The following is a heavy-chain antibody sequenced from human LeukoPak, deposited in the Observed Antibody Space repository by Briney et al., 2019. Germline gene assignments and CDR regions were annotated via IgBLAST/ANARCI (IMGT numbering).Heavy chain of an antibody. CDR2: IYYSGST. Sequence: SKTLSLTCTVSGGSISSGDYYWSWIRQPPGKGLEWIGYIYYSGSTYYNPSLKSRVTISVDTSKNQFSLKLSSVTAADTAVYYCARVSRDGYNSIFDYWGQGTLATVSS. V-gene: IGHV4-30-4*01. CDR3: ARVSRDGYNSIFDY. J-gene: IGHJ4*02. D-gene: IGHD5-24*01. CDR1: GGSISSGDYY.